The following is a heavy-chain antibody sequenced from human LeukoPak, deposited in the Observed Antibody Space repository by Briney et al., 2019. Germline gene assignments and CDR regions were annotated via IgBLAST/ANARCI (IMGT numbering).Heavy chain of an antibody. D-gene: IGHD3-10*01. CDR3: ARDGSGSWNAFDI. J-gene: IGHJ3*02. V-gene: IGHV3-21*01. Sequence: PGGSLRLSCAASGFTFSSYSMNRVRQAPGKGLEWVSSISSSSSYIYYADSVKGRFTISRDNAKNSLYLQMNSLRAEDTAVYYCARDGSGSWNAFDIWAKGQWSPSLQ. CDR1: GFTFSSYS. CDR2: ISSSSSYI.